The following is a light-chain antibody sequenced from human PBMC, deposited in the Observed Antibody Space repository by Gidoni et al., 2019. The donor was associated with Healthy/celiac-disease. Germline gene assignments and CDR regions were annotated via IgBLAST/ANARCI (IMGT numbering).Light chain of an antibody. CDR3: QQYGSSPGT. Sequence: ELVLTQSPGPLSLSPGERATLSCRASQRVSSSYLAWYQQKPGQAPRLLIYGASSRATGIPDRFSGSGSGTDFTLTISRLEPEDFAVYYCQQYGSSPGTFGQGTKVEIK. CDR2: GAS. V-gene: IGKV3-20*01. CDR1: QRVSSSY. J-gene: IGKJ1*01.